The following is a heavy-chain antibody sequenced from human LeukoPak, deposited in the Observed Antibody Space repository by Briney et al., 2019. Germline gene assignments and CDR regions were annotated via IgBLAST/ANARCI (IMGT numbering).Heavy chain of an antibody. CDR2: IWYDGSNK. Sequence: PGGSLRHSCAASGFTFSSYGMHWVRQAPGKGLEWVAVIWYDGSNKYYADSVKGRFTISRDNSKNTLYLQMNSLRAEDTAVYYCARLGDAFDIWGQGTMVTVSS. D-gene: IGHD1-26*01. V-gene: IGHV3-33*01. J-gene: IGHJ3*02. CDR1: GFTFSSYG. CDR3: ARLGDAFDI.